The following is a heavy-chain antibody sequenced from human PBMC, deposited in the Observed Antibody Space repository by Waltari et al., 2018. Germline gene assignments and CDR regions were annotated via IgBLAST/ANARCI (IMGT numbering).Heavy chain of an antibody. CDR3: AEAELYVRDYYYGYSMGV. J-gene: IGHJ6*02. V-gene: IGHV3-23*01. D-gene: IGHD1-26*01. CDR1: GFNSRRYP. CDR2: NGCSCPAT. Sequence: EVQLLESGGGLVQAGGFLRLSCAASGFNSRRYPMSSVSQVPGKGLEWVSSNGCSCPATASADFLKGRVTISRDNSMNALHRQMVSGRGGDTAVYYCAEAELYVRDYYYGYSMGVWGQGTTVTVAS.